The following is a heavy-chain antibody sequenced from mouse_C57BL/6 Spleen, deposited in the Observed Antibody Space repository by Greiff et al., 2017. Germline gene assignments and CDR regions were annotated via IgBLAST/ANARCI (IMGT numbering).Heavy chain of an antibody. CDR1: GYTFTGYW. Sequence: QVQLQQPGAELVKPGASVKLSCKASGYTFTGYWITWVKQRPGQGLEWIGEIYPGSGSTNYNEKFKGKATLTADTSSSTAYMQLSSLTSEDSAVYYCARRDSRVVDVWGRGQGTTLSVAS. J-gene: IGHJ2*01. CDR2: IYPGSGST. D-gene: IGHD1-1*01. V-gene: IGHV1-55*01. CDR3: ARRDSRVVDVWG.